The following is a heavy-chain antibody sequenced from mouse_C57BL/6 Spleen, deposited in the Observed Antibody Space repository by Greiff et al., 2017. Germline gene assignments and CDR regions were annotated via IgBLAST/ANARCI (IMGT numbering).Heavy chain of an antibody. J-gene: IGHJ1*03. CDR2: ISNLAYSI. CDR1: GFTFSDYG. CDR3: ARRGDYYGSSYEWYFDV. Sequence: EVKLMESGGGLVQPGGSLKLSCAASGFTFSDYGMAWVRQAPRKGPEWVAFISNLAYSIYYADTVTGRFTISRENAKNTLYLEMSSLRSEDTAMYYCARRGDYYGSSYEWYFDVWGTGTTVTVSS. V-gene: IGHV5-15*01. D-gene: IGHD1-1*01.